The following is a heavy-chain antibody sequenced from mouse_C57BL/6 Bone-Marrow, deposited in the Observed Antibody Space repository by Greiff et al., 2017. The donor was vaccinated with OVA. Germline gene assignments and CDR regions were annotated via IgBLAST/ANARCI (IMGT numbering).Heavy chain of an antibody. CDR3: ARDAPDYYGSSYYFDY. D-gene: IGHD1-1*01. Sequence: EVQRVESGPGLVKPSQSLSLTCSVTGYSITSGYYWNWIRQFPGNKLEWMGYISYDGSNNYNPSLKNRISITRDTSKNQFFLKLKSVTTEDTATYYCARDAPDYYGSSYYFDYWGQGTTLTVSS. CDR2: ISYDGSN. J-gene: IGHJ2*01. V-gene: IGHV3-6*01. CDR1: GYSITSGYY.